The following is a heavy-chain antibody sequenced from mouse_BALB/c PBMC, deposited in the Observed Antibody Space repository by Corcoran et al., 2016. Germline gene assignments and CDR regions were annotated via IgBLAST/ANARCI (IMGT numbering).Heavy chain of an antibody. CDR3: ARAYYGYYFDY. CDR2: INTYTGEP. V-gene: IGHV9-3-1*01. D-gene: IGHD1-2*01. Sequence: QIQLVKSGPELKKPGEPGKIYCKASGYTFTNYGMNWVKQAPGKGLKWMGWINTYTGEPTYADDFKGRFPFSLETSASTAYLQINNLKNEDTATYFCARAYYGYYFDYWGQGTTLTVSS. CDR1: GYTFTNYG. J-gene: IGHJ2*01.